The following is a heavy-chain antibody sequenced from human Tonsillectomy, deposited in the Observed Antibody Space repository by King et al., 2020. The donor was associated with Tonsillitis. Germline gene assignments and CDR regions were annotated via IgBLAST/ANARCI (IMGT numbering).Heavy chain of an antibody. D-gene: IGHD5-24*01. CDR1: GYTFSTYW. Sequence: QLVQSGAEMKKPGESLKISCKGSGYTFSTYWIGWVRQMPGKGLEWMGIFYPGDSDTRYNPSVRGHVTISTDNSINTAYLQWSSLKASTTAIYYCARLRRVAPISSDAFDIWGQGTMVTVSS. V-gene: IGHV5-51*01. CDR3: ARLRRVAPISSDAFDI. J-gene: IGHJ3*02. CDR2: FYPGDSDT.